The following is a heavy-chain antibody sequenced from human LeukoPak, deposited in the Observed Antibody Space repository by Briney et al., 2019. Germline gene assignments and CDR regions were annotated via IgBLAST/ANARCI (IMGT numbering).Heavy chain of an antibody. CDR3: STTYYYDSSEGY. Sequence: GGSLRLSCAASGFTFNNYGMHWVRQAPGKGLEWVGRIKSKTDGGTTDYAAPVKGRFTISRDDSKNTLYLQMNSLKTEDTAVYYCSTTYYYDSSEGYWGQGTLVTVSS. J-gene: IGHJ4*02. CDR1: GFTFNNYG. D-gene: IGHD3-22*01. CDR2: IKSKTDGGTT. V-gene: IGHV3-15*07.